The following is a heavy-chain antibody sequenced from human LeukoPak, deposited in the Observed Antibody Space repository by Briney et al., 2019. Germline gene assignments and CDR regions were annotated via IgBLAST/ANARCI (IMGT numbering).Heavy chain of an antibody. Sequence: PSETLSLTCAVYGGSFSGYYWSWIRQPPGKGLEWIGEINHSGSTNYNPSLKSRVTISVDTSKNQFSLKLSSVTAADTAVYYCAREKWDYGDSMNGGPFDYWGQGTLVTVSS. V-gene: IGHV4-34*01. CDR2: INHSGST. CDR1: GGSFSGYY. D-gene: IGHD4-17*01. CDR3: AREKWDYGDSMNGGPFDY. J-gene: IGHJ4*02.